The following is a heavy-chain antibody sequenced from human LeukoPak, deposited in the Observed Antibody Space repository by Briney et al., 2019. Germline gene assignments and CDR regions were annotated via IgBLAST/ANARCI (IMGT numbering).Heavy chain of an antibody. V-gene: IGHV3-23*01. D-gene: IGHD6-19*01. J-gene: IGHJ4*02. CDR1: GFTFSSYA. CDR2: ISGSGGST. Sequence: PGGSLRLSCAASGFTFSSYAMSWVRQAPGKGLEWVSAISGSGGSTYYADSVKGRFTISTDNSKNTLYLQMNSLRAEDTAVYYCAKAYSSGWYGHLDYWGQGTLVTVSS. CDR3: AKAYSSGWYGHLDY.